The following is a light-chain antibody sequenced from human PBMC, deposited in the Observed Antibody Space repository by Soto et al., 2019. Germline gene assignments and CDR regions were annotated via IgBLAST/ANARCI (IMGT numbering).Light chain of an antibody. CDR3: QQYNNWPALT. V-gene: IGKV3-15*01. J-gene: IGKJ4*01. CDR2: GAS. Sequence: DIVLTQSPATLSVSPGERATLSCRASQSVSSNLAWYQQKPGQAPRLLIYGASTRATGIPVRFSGSGSGTEFTLTISSLQSEDFAVYYCQQYNNWPALTFGGGTKVEIK. CDR1: QSVSSN.